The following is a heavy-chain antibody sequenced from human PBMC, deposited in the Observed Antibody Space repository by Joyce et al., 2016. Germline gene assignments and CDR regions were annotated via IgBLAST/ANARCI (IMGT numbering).Heavy chain of an antibody. CDR2: ISSSRSYI. CDR1: GFTFTPYN. J-gene: IGHJ3*02. CDR3: ARVKGSAWGDAFDI. Sequence: EVQLVESGGGLVKPGGSLRLSCAASGFTFTPYNMNWVRQAPGKGLEWVSSISSSRSYIYYADSVKGRFTISRDNARKSLYLQMNSLRAEDTAVYYCARVKGSAWGDAFDIWGQGTMVIVSS. D-gene: IGHD3-16*01. V-gene: IGHV3-21*01.